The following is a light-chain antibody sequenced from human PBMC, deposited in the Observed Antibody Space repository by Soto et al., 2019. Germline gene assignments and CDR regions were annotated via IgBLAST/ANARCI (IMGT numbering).Light chain of an antibody. CDR2: EVS. V-gene: IGLV2-14*01. CDR3: ISYTSSSTLV. CDR1: SSDVGGYNY. J-gene: IGLJ3*02. Sequence: QSALTQPASVSGSPGQSITISCTGTSSDVGGYNYVSWYQQHPGKAPKLMIYEVSYRPSGVSNRFSGSKSGNTASLTISGLQAEDEADYYCISYTSSSTLVFGGGTKLTVL.